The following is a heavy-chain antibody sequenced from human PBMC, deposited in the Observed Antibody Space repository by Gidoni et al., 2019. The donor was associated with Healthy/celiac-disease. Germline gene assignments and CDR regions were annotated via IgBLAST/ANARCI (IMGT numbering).Heavy chain of an antibody. D-gene: IGHD6-13*01. CDR3: AKVTSYSSSSKAAFDI. Sequence: EVQLVASGGGLVQPGRSLRLSCAASGFTFDDYAMHWVRQAPGKGLEWVSGISWNSGSIGYADSVNGRFTVSRDNAKNSLYLQMNSLRAEDTAFYYCAKVTSYSSSSKAAFDIWGQGTMVTVSS. J-gene: IGHJ3*02. CDR2: ISWNSGSI. CDR1: GFTFDDYA. V-gene: IGHV3-9*01.